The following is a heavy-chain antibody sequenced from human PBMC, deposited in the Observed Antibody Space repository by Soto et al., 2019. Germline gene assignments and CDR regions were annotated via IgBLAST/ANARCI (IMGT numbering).Heavy chain of an antibody. D-gene: IGHD3-3*01. CDR2: ISGYTGKT. J-gene: IGHJ3*02. Sequence: QVQLVQSGAEVKKPGASVKVSCKASGYIFTSYGVSWVRQAPGRGLEWMGWISGYTGKTNYAQNLQGRVTMTTDTSTTTAYMELRSLRSDDTAVYYCARVRPSGEQPWFLAADAFDIWGQGTVVTVSS. CDR3: ARVRPSGEQPWFLAADAFDI. V-gene: IGHV1-18*01. CDR1: GYIFTSYG.